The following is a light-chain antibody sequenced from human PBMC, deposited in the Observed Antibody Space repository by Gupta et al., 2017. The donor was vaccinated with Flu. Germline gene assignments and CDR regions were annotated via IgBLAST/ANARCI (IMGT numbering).Light chain of an antibody. Sequence: PSSLSAAVGDRATITCRATQNIDEYLNWYQQRPGQSPTPLIYHASTLGSGVPSRFSGSGSGTDFTLSIDNLHPEDFATYHCQQTFISPFTFGQGTRLDI. CDR1: QNIDEY. J-gene: IGKJ5*01. CDR2: HAS. CDR3: QQTFISPFT. V-gene: IGKV1-39*01.